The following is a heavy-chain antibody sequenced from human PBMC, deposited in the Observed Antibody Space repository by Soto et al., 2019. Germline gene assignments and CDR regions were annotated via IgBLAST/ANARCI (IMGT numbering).Heavy chain of an antibody. CDR2: ISTYNGDT. D-gene: IGHD5-12*01. Sequence: QVQLVQSGAEVKKPGASVKVSCKASGYTFTRSGISWVRQAPGQGLEWMGWISTYNGDTNYAQTFRGRVTMTTDTSTSTVHMEVRSLRSDDTAVYYCAREGVAPYYFYGMDVWGQGTPVTVS. J-gene: IGHJ6*02. CDR3: AREGVAPYYFYGMDV. CDR1: GYTFTRSG. V-gene: IGHV1-18*01.